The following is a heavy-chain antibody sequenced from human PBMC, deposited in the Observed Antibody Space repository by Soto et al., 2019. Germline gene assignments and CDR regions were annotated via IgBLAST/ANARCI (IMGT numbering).Heavy chain of an antibody. Sequence: FAPAQVRPAPNPALTCTSAGFSLRTTGMGVPWMTEPPGKALEWLALSYWDDDKRYNPSLRNRLTVSKDTSTNRVVLTITNMIPEDTGTYFCAHAGDYDMLSFDRWGPGTMVTVSS. CDR3: AHAGDYDMLSFDR. CDR1: GFSLRTTGMG. V-gene: IGHV2-5*02. J-gene: IGHJ4*02. D-gene: IGHD4-17*01. CDR2: SYWDDDK.